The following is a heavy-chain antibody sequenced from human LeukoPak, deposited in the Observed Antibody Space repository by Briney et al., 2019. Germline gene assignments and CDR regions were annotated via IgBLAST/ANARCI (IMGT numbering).Heavy chain of an antibody. J-gene: IGHJ6*03. CDR2: ISAYNGNT. CDR3: ARRPNYYGSGGYYYRDV. CDR1: GYTFTSYG. Sequence: GASVKVSCKASGYTFTSYGISWVRQAPGQGLEWMGWISAYNGNTNYAQKLQGRVTMTTDTSTSTAYMELRSLRSDDTAVYYCARRPNYYGSGGYYYRDVWGKGTTVTVSS. V-gene: IGHV1-18*01. D-gene: IGHD3-10*01.